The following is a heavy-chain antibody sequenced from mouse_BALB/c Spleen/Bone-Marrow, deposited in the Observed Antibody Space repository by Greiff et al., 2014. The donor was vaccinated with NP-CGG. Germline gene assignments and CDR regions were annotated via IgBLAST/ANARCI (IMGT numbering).Heavy chain of an antibody. Sequence: EVQLQQSGPELVKPGASVKISCKASGYSFTGYFMNWMKQSHGKSLEWIGRIDPYNGDPFYNQKFKSKATLTVDKSSSTAHRELLSLTSEDSAVYYFGRGNYDFDSWFGYWGHGTLVPVPA. CDR2: IDPYNGDP. CDR3: GRGNYDFDSWFGY. CDR1: GYSFTGYF. J-gene: IGHJ3*01. D-gene: IGHD2-4*01. V-gene: IGHV1-37*01.